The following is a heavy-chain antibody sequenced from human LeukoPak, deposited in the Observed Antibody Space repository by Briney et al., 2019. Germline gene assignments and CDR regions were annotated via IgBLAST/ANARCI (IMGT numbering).Heavy chain of an antibody. Sequence: GGSLRLSCAASGFTFDDYAMHWVRQAPGKGLEWVSGISWKSDNIGYADSVKGRFTISRDNAKNSLYLQMNSLRAEDTAVYYCARTLWELRWGDYWGQGTLVTVSS. CDR3: ARTLWELRWGDY. D-gene: IGHD1-26*01. J-gene: IGHJ4*02. CDR2: ISWKSDNI. V-gene: IGHV3-9*01. CDR1: GFTFDDYA.